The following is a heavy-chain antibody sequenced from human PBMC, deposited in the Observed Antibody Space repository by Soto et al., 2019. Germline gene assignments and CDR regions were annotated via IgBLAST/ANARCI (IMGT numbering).Heavy chain of an antibody. V-gene: IGHV1-69*01. CDR2: IIPMFGTA. CDR1: GGTFSSSA. Sequence: QVQLVQSGAEEQKPGSSVKVSCKASGGTFSSSAISWVRQAPGQGLEWMGGIIPMFGTAQYAQRFQDRVTITADESTSTAYMELSSLSSDDTAVYYCARDFGPGHCSGGSCYTLDHWGQGTLVVVSS. D-gene: IGHD2-15*01. J-gene: IGHJ4*02. CDR3: ARDFGPGHCSGGSCYTLDH.